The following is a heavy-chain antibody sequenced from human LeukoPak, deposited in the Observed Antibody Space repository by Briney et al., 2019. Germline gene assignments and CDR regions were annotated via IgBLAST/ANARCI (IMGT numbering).Heavy chain of an antibody. V-gene: IGHV3-23*01. CDR3: AKSVVVTANPRAFDI. Sequence: GGSLRLSCAASGFTFSSYAMNWVRQAPGKGLEWVSVISGTGGRTYYADSVKGRFTISRDNSRKTVFLQMNSLRAEDTAVYYCAKSVVVTANPRAFDIWGQGTMVTVSS. CDR1: GFTFSSYA. J-gene: IGHJ3*02. CDR2: ISGTGGRT. D-gene: IGHD2-21*02.